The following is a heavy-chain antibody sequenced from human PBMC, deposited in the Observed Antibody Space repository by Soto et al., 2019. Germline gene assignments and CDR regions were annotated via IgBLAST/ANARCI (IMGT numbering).Heavy chain of an antibody. D-gene: IGHD1-26*01. J-gene: IGHJ4*02. V-gene: IGHV1-46*01. CDR3: AREAGVGVTSPDS. CDR2: INPSVDGT. CDR1: GYTFSNYY. Sequence: ASVKVSCNASGYTFSNYYMHWVRQAPGQGLEWMGMINPSVDGTTYAQKFQGRVTMTKYTATSTVYMQMCRLRSEDALVYYCAREAGVGVTSPDSWGQGTLVTVSS.